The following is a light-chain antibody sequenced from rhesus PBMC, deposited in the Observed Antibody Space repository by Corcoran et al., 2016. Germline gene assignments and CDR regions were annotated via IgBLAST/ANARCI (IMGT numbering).Light chain of an antibody. CDR3: MQALQAPFT. J-gene: IGKJ3*01. Sequence: DIVMTQTPPSLPVTPGEPASISCRSSQSLLHTDGRTYLYWYLQKQGPPPRLLIYRVSNRFSGVPDRFSGSGSGTDFTLKISRLKAEDVGVYYCMQALQAPFTFGPGTKLDIK. CDR2: RVS. V-gene: IGKV2-73*01. CDR1: QSLLHTDGRTY.